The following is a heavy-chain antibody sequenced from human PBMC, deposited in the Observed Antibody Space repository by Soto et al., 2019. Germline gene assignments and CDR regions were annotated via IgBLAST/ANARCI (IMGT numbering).Heavy chain of an antibody. D-gene: IGHD3-9*01. Sequence: GGSLRLSCAASGFTFSSYGMHWVRQAPGRGREGVAVISYEGSNVFYADSVKGRFTISRDNSKNTLYLQMHSLRTEDTAVYYCAKAPPVFRSFDWSYYYVMDVWGQGTTVTVSS. J-gene: IGHJ6*02. CDR3: AKAPPVFRSFDWSYYYVMDV. CDR1: GFTFSSYG. V-gene: IGHV3-30*18. CDR2: ISYEGSNV.